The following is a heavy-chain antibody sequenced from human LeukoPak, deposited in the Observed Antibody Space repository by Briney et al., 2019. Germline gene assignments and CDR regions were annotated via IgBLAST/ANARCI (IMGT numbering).Heavy chain of an antibody. CDR3: TKDFDAATGY. Sequence: GGSLRLSCAASGFTFSSYSMNWVRQAPGKGLEWVSSISSSSSYIYYADSVRGRFTVSRDNAKNTVYLQMSSLRAEDTAVYYCTKDFDAATGYWGQGTLVTVSP. V-gene: IGHV3-21*01. D-gene: IGHD3-9*01. CDR2: ISSSSSYI. CDR1: GFTFSSYS. J-gene: IGHJ4*02.